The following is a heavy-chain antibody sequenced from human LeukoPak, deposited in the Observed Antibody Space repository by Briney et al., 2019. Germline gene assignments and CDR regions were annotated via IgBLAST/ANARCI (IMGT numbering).Heavy chain of an antibody. D-gene: IGHD2-2*01. J-gene: IGHJ5*02. CDR1: GFTFSSYA. CDR3: VEGSSTSYRYNWFDP. V-gene: IGHV3-64D*06. Sequence: GGSLRLSCSASGFTFSSYAMEWVRQAPGKGLEYVSVISSNGGSTHYVDSVKGRFTISRDNSKNMLYLQMSSLRAEDTAVYYCVEGSSTSYRYNWFDPWGQGTLVTVSS. CDR2: ISSNGGST.